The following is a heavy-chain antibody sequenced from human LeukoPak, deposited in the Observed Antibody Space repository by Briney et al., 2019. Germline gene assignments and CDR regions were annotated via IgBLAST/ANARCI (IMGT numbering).Heavy chain of an antibody. CDR3: ARSRDTTGLRPLDY. Sequence: PGGSLRLSCAASGFAFSDYYMSWMRQAPGNGLEWVSYISSAGGTIYYADSVKGRFTISRDNTKNSLYLQMNSLRAEDTAVYYCARSRDTTGLRPLDYWGQGTLVTVSS. V-gene: IGHV3-11*01. J-gene: IGHJ4*02. D-gene: IGHD1-1*01. CDR2: ISSAGGTI. CDR1: GFAFSDYY.